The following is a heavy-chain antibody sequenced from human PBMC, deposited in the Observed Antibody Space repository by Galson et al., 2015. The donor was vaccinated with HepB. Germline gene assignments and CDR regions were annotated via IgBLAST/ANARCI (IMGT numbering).Heavy chain of an antibody. CDR2: IYYNGST. D-gene: IGHD3-9*01. CDR1: GGSISSSTYY. CDR3: ARQGPYYDILTGYYKDY. J-gene: IGHJ4*02. Sequence: SEPLSLTRTVSGGSISSSTYYWGWIRQPPGKGLEWIGSIYYNGSTYYNPSLKSRVTISVDTSKNQFSLKLSSVTAADTAVYFCARQGPYYDILTGYYKDYWGQGTLVTVSS. V-gene: IGHV4-39*01.